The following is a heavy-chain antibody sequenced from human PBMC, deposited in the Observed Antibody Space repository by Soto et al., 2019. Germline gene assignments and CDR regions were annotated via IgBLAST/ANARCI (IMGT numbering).Heavy chain of an antibody. V-gene: IGHV3-49*03. CDR3: STQPEDSSSSSSNY. Sequence: GGSLRLSCTASGFTFGDYAMSWFRQAPGKGLEWVGFIRSKAYGGTTEYAASVKGRFTISRDDSKSIAYLQMNSLKTEDTAVYYCSTQPEDSSSSSSNYWGQGTLVTVSS. J-gene: IGHJ4*02. D-gene: IGHD6-6*01. CDR2: IRSKAYGGTT. CDR1: GFTFGDYA.